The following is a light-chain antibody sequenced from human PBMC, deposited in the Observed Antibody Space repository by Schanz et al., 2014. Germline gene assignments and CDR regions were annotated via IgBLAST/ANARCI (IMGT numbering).Light chain of an antibody. J-gene: IGKJ1*01. CDR3: QQHGTLPST. CDR2: DAS. CDR1: QSVSSN. Sequence: EIVMTQSPATLSVSPGERATLSCRASQSVSSNLAWYQQKPGQAPRLLIYDASTRATGIPARFSGSGSGTDFTLTISRLEPEDFAVYYCQQHGTLPSTFGQGTKVEIK. V-gene: IGKV3D-15*02.